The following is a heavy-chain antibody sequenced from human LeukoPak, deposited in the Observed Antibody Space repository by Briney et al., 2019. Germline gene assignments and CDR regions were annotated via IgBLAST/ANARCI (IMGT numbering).Heavy chain of an antibody. J-gene: IGHJ4*02. CDR3: ARGASRDGSGY. CDR2: IYSGGGT. V-gene: IGHV3-66*01. Sequence: GGSLRLSCAASGFTVSSNFMTWVRQAPGKGLEWVSVIYSGGGTYYADSVKGRFTISRDNSKNTLYLQMNSLRAEDTAVYYCARGASRDGSGYWGQGTLVTVSS. D-gene: IGHD5-24*01. CDR1: GFTVSSNF.